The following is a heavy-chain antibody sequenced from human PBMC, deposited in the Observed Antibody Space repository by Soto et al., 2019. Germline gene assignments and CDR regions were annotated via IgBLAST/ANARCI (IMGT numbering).Heavy chain of an antibody. Sequence: QVQLVESGGGVVQPGRSLRLSCAASGFTFSTYAMHWLRQAPGKGLEWVAVIAYDGTNKYYADSVKGRFTISRDNSKNTLYLRMNSLRPEDTAVFYCARDGASYWGQGTPVIVSS. CDR1: GFTFSTYA. CDR2: IAYDGTNK. D-gene: IGHD3-16*01. J-gene: IGHJ4*02. CDR3: ARDGASY. V-gene: IGHV3-30-3*01.